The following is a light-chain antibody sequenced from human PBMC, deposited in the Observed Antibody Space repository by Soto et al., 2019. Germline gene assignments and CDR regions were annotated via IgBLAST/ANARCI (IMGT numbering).Light chain of an antibody. V-gene: IGKV1-5*03. CDR1: QTISSW. CDR2: KAS. J-gene: IGKJ1*01. Sequence: DIQMTQSRSTLSGSVGDRFTITCRASQTISSWLAWYQQKPGKAPKLLIYKASTLKSGVPSRFSGSGSGTEFTLTISSLQPDDFATYYCQHYNSYSEALGQGTKVDIK. CDR3: QHYNSYSEA.